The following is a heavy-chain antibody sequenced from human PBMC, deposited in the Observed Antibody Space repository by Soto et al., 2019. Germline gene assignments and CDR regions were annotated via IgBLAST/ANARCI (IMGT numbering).Heavy chain of an antibody. J-gene: IGHJ4*02. CDR2: MNPRSGNT. CDR1: RHMFSTYD. CDR3: VGPIMPRLAS. D-gene: IGHD2-2*01. V-gene: IGHV1-8*01. Sequence: QLVQSGAEVKKPGASVKVSCKASRHMFSTYDINWVRQATGQGLEWMGWMNPRSGNTGYAQKFQGRVSMTRNTSITTVYMKLNSLKSEDTAVYYCVGPIMPRLASWGQGTRVTASP.